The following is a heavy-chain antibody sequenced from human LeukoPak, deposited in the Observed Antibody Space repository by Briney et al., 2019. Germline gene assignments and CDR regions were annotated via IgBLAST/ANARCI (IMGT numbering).Heavy chain of an antibody. CDR1: GFTFSSYS. D-gene: IGHD3-10*01. Sequence: GGSLRLSCAAPGFTFSSYSMNWVRQAPGKGLEWVSYISSSSSTIYYADSVKGRFTISRDNSKNTLYLQMNSLRAEDTAVYYCAKAEYYYGSGSYLSGYYYYYMDVWGKGTTVTVSS. CDR2: ISSSSSTI. J-gene: IGHJ6*03. CDR3: AKAEYYYGSGSYLSGYYYYYMDV. V-gene: IGHV3-48*01.